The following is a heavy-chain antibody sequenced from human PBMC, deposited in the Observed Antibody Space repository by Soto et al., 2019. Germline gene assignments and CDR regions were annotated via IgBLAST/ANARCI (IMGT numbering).Heavy chain of an antibody. J-gene: IGHJ5*02. CDR2: ISTDNGNT. D-gene: IGHD2-2*01. Sequence: QVQLVQSGAEVKKPGASVKVSCTASGYTFSSYGITWVRQAPGQGLEWMGWISTDNGNTNYAQKVQGRVTMTIDTSTSTAYMELRSLRSDDPAMYYCAACTGPSCHRGREWFDPWGQGTLVNVSA. V-gene: IGHV1-18*04. CDR3: AACTGPSCHRGREWFDP. CDR1: GYTFSSYG.